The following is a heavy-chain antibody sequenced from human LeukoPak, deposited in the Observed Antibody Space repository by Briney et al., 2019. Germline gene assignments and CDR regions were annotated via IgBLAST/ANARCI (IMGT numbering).Heavy chain of an antibody. V-gene: IGHV1-18*01. CDR2: ISAYNGNT. CDR1: GYTFTSYG. Sequence: ASVTVSCKASGYTFTSYGISWVRQAPGQGLEWMGWISAYNGNTNYAQKLQGRVTMTTDTSTSTAYMELRSLRSDDTAVYYCARDAYYYGSGSLVFGYYMDVWGKGTTVTISS. CDR3: ARDAYYYGSGSLVFGYYMDV. J-gene: IGHJ6*03. D-gene: IGHD3-10*01.